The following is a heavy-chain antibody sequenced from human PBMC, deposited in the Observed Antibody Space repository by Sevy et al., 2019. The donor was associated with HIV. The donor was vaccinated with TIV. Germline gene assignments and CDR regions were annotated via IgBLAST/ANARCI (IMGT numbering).Heavy chain of an antibody. J-gene: IGHJ5*02. D-gene: IGHD4-17*01. V-gene: IGHV3-30-3*01. CDR1: GFTFSSYA. CDR3: ARDQHDYGGNLRTGWFDP. CDR2: ISYDGSNK. Sequence: GGSLRLSCAASGFTFSSYAMHWVRQAPGKGLEWVAVISYDGSNKYYANSVKGRFIISRDNSKSTLYLQMNSLRAEDTAVYYCARDQHDYGGNLRTGWFDPWGQGTLVTVSS.